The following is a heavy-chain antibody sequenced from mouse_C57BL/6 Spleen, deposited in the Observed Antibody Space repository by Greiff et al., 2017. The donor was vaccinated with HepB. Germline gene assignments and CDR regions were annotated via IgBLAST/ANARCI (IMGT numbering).Heavy chain of an antibody. Sequence: VKLMESGAELVRPGASVTLSCKASGYTFTDYEMHWVKQTPVHGLEWIGAIDPETGGTAYNQKFKGKAILTADKSSSTAYMELRSLTSEDSAVYYCTNSNYLYYAMDYWGQGTSVTVSS. J-gene: IGHJ4*01. CDR3: TNSNYLYYAMDY. CDR1: GYTFTDYE. CDR2: IDPETGGT. D-gene: IGHD2-5*01. V-gene: IGHV1-15*01.